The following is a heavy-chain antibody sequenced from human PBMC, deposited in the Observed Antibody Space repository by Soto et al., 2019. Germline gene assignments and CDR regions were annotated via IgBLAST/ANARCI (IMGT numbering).Heavy chain of an antibody. J-gene: IGHJ3*02. CDR1: SFVGLC. Sequence: SFVGLCSRCVLQITGKGLEWMGIIYPGDSDTRYSPSFQGQVTISADKSISTAYLQWRSLKASDTAMYYCARGAYDSRVHAFDIWGQGTMVTVS. D-gene: IGHD3-22*01. CDR2: IYPGDSDT. CDR3: ARGAYDSRVHAFDI. V-gene: IGHV5-51*01.